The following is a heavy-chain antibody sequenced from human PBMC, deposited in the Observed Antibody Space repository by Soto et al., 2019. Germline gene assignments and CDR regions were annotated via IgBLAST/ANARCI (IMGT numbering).Heavy chain of an antibody. J-gene: IGHJ5*02. D-gene: IGHD3-10*01. Sequence: EVQLVESGGGSVQPGRSLRLSCTASGFTFGDYPMTWFRQAPGKGLEWVGFIRSKTYGGTTAYAASVKGRFTISRHASKSFAYIQIHSLKSEDTALYYCAGSILMVRGFIGWFAPWGQGTQVTVSS. V-gene: IGHV3-49*03. CDR3: AGSILMVRGFIGWFAP. CDR1: GFTFGDYP. CDR2: IRSKTYGGTT.